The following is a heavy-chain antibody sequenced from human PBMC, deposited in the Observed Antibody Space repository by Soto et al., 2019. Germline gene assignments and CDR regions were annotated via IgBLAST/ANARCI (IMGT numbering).Heavy chain of an antibody. J-gene: IGHJ4*01. V-gene: IGHV3-64D*06. D-gene: IGHD1-1*01. Sequence: PEASVRLSCSASRFTLSKYAMHWVRQAPGQELEYASSISINGGNTYYVDSLKGRFTISRDNSKNTLYLQIRSLRVQDMTVYYSVRGATLDYWGHGTLVTVSS. CDR2: ISINGGNT. CDR3: VRGATLDY. CDR1: RFTLSKYA.